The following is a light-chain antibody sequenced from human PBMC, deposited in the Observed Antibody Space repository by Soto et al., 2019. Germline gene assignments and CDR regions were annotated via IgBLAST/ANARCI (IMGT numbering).Light chain of an antibody. J-gene: IGKJ3*01. Sequence: EIVLTQYPATLSLSPGERATLSCRDSQSVSSYLAWYQQKPGQAPRLLIYDASNRATGIPARFSGSGSGTDFTLTISSLEPEDFAVYYCQQRSNWLVTFGPGTKVDIK. CDR1: QSVSSY. CDR2: DAS. V-gene: IGKV3-11*01. CDR3: QQRSNWLVT.